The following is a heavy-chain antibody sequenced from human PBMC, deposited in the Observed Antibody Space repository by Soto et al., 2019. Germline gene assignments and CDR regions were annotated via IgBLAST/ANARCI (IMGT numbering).Heavy chain of an antibody. CDR3: ARERGVAPPVAGNTHYYYDMDV. CDR1: GYSFTNYG. Sequence: QDQLVQSGVEVKKPGASVKVSCKASGYSFTNYGITWVRQAPGQGFEWMGWISAYNGNTNYAQKFQGRVTLTTDASTSTAYLELRSLRSDDTAVYYCARERGVAPPVAGNTHYYYDMDVWGKGTTVTVSS. V-gene: IGHV1-18*01. CDR2: ISAYNGNT. D-gene: IGHD6-19*01. J-gene: IGHJ6*03.